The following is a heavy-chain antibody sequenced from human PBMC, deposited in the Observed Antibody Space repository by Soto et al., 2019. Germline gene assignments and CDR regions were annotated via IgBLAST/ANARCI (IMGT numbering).Heavy chain of an antibody. V-gene: IGHV3-30*18. D-gene: IGHD6-13*01. CDR3: AKENQHLVHDY. Sequence: QVHLVESGGGVVQPGRSLRLSCAASGFTFRNYGMHWVRQAPGKGLEWVAVISHDGSDKYYADSMKGRFIISRDNSENTLFLNMNSLKPEDTAVYYCAKENQHLVHDYWGQGTLVTVSS. J-gene: IGHJ4*02. CDR2: ISHDGSDK. CDR1: GFTFRNYG.